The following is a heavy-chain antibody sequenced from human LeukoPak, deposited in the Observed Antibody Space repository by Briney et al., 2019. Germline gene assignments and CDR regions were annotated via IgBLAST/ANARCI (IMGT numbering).Heavy chain of an antibody. CDR1: GFTFSSYG. CDR3: AKGPFCSGGSCYPGTLDGGFDY. CDR2: ISYDGSNK. J-gene: IGHJ4*02. D-gene: IGHD2-15*01. Sequence: GGSLRLSCAASGFTFSSYGMHWVRQAPGKGLEWVAVISYDGSNKYYADSVKGRFTISRDNSKNTLYLQMNSLRAEDTAVYYCAKGPFCSGGSCYPGTLDGGFDYWGQGTLVTVSS. V-gene: IGHV3-30*18.